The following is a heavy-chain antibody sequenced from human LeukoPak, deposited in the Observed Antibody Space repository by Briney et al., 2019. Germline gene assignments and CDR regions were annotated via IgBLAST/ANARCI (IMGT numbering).Heavy chain of an antibody. CDR3: AKDNGFDWLLSSFDH. Sequence: PGGSLRLSCAASGFTFDDYAMHWVRQAPGKGLEWVSGISWNSGSIGYADSVKGRFTISRDNAKNSLYLQMNSLRAEDTALYYCAKDNGFDWLLSSFDHWGQGTLVTVSS. CDR2: ISWNSGSI. J-gene: IGHJ4*02. CDR1: GFTFDDYA. D-gene: IGHD3-9*01. V-gene: IGHV3-9*01.